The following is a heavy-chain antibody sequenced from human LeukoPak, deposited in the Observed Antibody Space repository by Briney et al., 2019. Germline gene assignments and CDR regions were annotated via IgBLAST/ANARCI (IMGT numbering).Heavy chain of an antibody. CDR2: INPSGGST. CDR1: GYTFTSYY. D-gene: IGHD3-16*02. J-gene: IGHJ4*02. Sequence: ASVKVSCKASGYTFTSYYMHWVRQAPGQGLEWMGIINPSGGSTSYAQKFQGRVTMTRDMSTGTVYMELSSLRSEDTAVYYCARAAEPPSMITFGGVITTYFDYWGQGTLVTVSS. CDR3: ARAAEPPSMITFGGVITTYFDY. V-gene: IGHV1-46*01.